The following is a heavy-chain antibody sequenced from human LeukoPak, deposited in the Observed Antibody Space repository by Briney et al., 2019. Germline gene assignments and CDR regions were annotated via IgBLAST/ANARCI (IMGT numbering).Heavy chain of an antibody. CDR3: ARIDSSGGSPQMDY. D-gene: IGHD6-19*01. V-gene: IGHV2-70*17. Sequence: SGPALVKPTQILTLTYTFPGFSLSTRRMSVTWIRQPPGKPLEWLARIDWDDDKFYATSMKTRLTISKDTSRNQVVLTLTNVDPVDTATYYCARIDSSGGSPQMDYWGQGTLVTVSS. CDR1: GFSLSTRRMS. J-gene: IGHJ4*02. CDR2: IDWDDDK.